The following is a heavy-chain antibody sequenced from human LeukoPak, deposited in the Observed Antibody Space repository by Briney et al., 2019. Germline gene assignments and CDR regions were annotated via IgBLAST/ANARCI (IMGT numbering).Heavy chain of an antibody. CDR3: ANADRYCSGGSCPVPDAFDF. CDR2: IYRGGST. CDR1: GGSISSGDYY. D-gene: IGHD2-15*01. J-gene: IGHJ3*01. Sequence: SETLSLTCTVCGGSISSGDYYWSWIRQPPGKGLEWIGYIYRGGSTYYNPPLKSRVTISLDRSKNQFSLNLNSVTAADTAVYYCANADRYCSGGSCPVPDAFDFWGQGTMVTVSS. V-gene: IGHV4-30-2*01.